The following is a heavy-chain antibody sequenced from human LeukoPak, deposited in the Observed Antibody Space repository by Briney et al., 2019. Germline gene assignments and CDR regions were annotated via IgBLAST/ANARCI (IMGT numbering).Heavy chain of an antibody. CDR2: IYYNGNT. Sequence: SETLSLTCTVSGGSISSYYWSWIRQPPGKGLQWIGHIYYNGNTNNNPSLKSRATISVDTSKNQFSLKLSSVTAADTAVYYCARALWFGELPLGYWGQGILVTVSS. CDR3: ARALWFGELPLGY. V-gene: IGHV4-59*01. D-gene: IGHD3-10*01. CDR1: GGSISSYY. J-gene: IGHJ4*02.